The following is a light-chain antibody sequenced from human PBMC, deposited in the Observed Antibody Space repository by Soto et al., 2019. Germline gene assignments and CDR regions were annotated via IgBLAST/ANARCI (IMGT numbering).Light chain of an antibody. CDR2: KAS. Sequence: DTHMTQSPSTLSASIGNRVTITCRASQTISSRLAWYQHKPGKAPKLLIYKASTLKSGVPSRFSGSGYGTEFSLTISSLQPDDFATYHCQHYNSYSEAFGQGTKVDIK. J-gene: IGKJ1*01. CDR1: QTISSR. CDR3: QHYNSYSEA. V-gene: IGKV1-5*03.